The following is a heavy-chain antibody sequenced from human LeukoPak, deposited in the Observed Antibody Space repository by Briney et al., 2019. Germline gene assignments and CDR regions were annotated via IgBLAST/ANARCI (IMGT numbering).Heavy chain of an antibody. Sequence: GGSLRLSCVGSGFIFRNHYMTWGRQAPGKGVEGGANIKQDGKDKYYVDSVKGRFTISRDNAKNSMYLQMNSLRDEDTAVYYCAREGRLAVGDDAADVWGQGTMVIVSS. D-gene: IGHD3-10*01. J-gene: IGHJ3*01. CDR1: GFIFRNHY. CDR2: IKQDGKDK. CDR3: AREGRLAVGDDAADV. V-gene: IGHV3-7*01.